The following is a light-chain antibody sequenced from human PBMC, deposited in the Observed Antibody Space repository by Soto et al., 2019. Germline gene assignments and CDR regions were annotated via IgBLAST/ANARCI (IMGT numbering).Light chain of an antibody. V-gene: IGKV4-1*01. CDR1: QSVLSSSNNKNC. CDR3: QQYYTTPLT. CDR2: WAS. Sequence: DIVMTQSPDSLAVSLGERATVNCKSSQSVLSSSNNKNCLAWYQQKPGQPPKLLIYWASTRESGVPDRFSGSGSGTDFTLTISSLQAEDVEVYYCQQYYTTPLTLGGGTKVDIK. J-gene: IGKJ4*01.